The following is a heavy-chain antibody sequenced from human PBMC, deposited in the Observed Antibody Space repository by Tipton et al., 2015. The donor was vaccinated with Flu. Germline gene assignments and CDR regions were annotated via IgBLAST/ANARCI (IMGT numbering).Heavy chain of an antibody. CDR2: INPYNGNT. CDR3: ARGGAWEHTDFDY. D-gene: IGHD1-26*01. V-gene: IGHV1-18*01. Sequence: QLVQSGAEVKKPGASVKVSCKGSTYTFISYGISWVRQAPGQGLEWMGWINPYNGNTKYAQNLQGRVTMTTDTSTSAAYMELRSLRSDDTAVYYCARGGAWEHTDFDYWGQGTLVIVSS. CDR1: TYTFISYG. J-gene: IGHJ4*02.